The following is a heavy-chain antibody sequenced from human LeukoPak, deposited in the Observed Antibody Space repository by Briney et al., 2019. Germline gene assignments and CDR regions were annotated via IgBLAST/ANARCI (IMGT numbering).Heavy chain of an antibody. CDR2: IIGSGEST. CDR3: AKHLSSSSRYYYDS. D-gene: IGHD6-13*01. V-gene: IGHV3-23*01. J-gene: IGHJ4*02. CDR1: GFTFSTYA. Sequence: GVSLRLSCAASGFTFSTYAMSWVRQAPGKGLEWVSTIIGSGESTYYADSVKGRFTISRDNSKNTLYLQVNSLRVEDTGFYYCAKHLSSSSRYYYDSWGQGTLVTVSS.